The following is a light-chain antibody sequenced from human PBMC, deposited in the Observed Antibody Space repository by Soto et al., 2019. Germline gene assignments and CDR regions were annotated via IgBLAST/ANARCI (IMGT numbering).Light chain of an antibody. CDR1: QNVSSN. J-gene: IGKJ4*01. CDR2: GAS. Sequence: EIVMTQSPATLSVSPGERVTLSCRASQNVSSNLAWYQQKPGQAPRLLIYGASTRATGIPARFSGSGSGTEFTLTINSLQSEDFTLYYCQHYNNSPLTFGGGTKVDIK. CDR3: QHYNNSPLT. V-gene: IGKV3-15*01.